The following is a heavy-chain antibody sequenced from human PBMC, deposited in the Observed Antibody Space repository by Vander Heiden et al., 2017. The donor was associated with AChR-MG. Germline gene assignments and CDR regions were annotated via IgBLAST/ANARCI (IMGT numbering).Heavy chain of an antibody. CDR1: GGTFSSYA. J-gene: IGHJ4*02. CDR2: IIPILGIA. V-gene: IGHV1-69*04. D-gene: IGHD4-4*01. Sequence: QVQLVQSGAEVKKPGSSVKVSCKDSGGTFSSYAISWVRQAPGQGLEWMGRIIPILGIANYAQKFQGRVTITADKSTSTAYMELSSLRSEDTAVYYCARGMGRDGYNNLDYWGQGTLVTVSS. CDR3: ARGMGRDGYNNLDY.